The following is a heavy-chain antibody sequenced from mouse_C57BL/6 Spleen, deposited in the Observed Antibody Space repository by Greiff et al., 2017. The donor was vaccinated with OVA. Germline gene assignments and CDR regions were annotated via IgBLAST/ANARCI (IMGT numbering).Heavy chain of an antibody. V-gene: IGHV1-81*01. D-gene: IGHD1-1*01. Sequence: VKLQESGAELARPGASVKLSCKASGYTFTSYGISWVKQRTGQGLEWIGEIYPRSGNTYYNEKFKGKATLTADKSSSTAYMELRSLTSEDSAVYFCARWDYYGSSSLFDYWGQGTTLTVSS. CDR1: GYTFTSYG. CDR3: ARWDYYGSSSLFDY. J-gene: IGHJ2*01. CDR2: IYPRSGNT.